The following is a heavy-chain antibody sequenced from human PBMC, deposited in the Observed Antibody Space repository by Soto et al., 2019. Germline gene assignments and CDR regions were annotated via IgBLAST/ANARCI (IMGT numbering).Heavy chain of an antibody. J-gene: IGHJ4*02. CDR2: ISYSGST. Sequence: QMQLQESGPGLVKPSQTLSLTCTVSGGSISSGGYYWSWIRQHPGKGLEWIGYISYSGSTYYNPSHTSRVTISVDTSKNQFSLKLSSVTAADTAVYYCARGRSSTSPYPIGYWGQGTLVTVSS. CDR3: ARGRSSTSPYPIGY. V-gene: IGHV4-31*03. CDR1: GGSISSGGYY. D-gene: IGHD2-2*01.